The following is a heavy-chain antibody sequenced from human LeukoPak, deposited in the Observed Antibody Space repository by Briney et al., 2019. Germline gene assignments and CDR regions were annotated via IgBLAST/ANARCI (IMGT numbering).Heavy chain of an antibody. D-gene: IGHD2-21*02. CDR1: GGSVSSYY. CDR3: ARGYCRDDICQVFPY. Sequence: PSETLSLTCTVPGGSVSSYYWSWIRQTPEKGLEWIGYMSYSGRTDYGPSLKSRVTMSVDTSKNQFSLKMSYVTAADTGVYYCARGYCRDDICQVFPYWGQGTLVTVSS. CDR2: MSYSGRT. J-gene: IGHJ4*02. V-gene: IGHV4-59*02.